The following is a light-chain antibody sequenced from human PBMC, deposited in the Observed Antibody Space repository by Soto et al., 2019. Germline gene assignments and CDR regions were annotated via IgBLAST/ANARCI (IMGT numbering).Light chain of an antibody. V-gene: IGLV2-14*01. J-gene: IGLJ1*01. CDR2: DVS. CDR3: NSYTSSSTYV. Sequence: QSVLTQPASVSGSPGQSIAISCTGTSSDVGGYNYVSWYQQHPGKAPKLMLYDVSNRPSGVSSRFSGSKSGNTASLTISGLQAEDEADYCCNSYTSSSTYVFGTGTKVTVL. CDR1: SSDVGGYNY.